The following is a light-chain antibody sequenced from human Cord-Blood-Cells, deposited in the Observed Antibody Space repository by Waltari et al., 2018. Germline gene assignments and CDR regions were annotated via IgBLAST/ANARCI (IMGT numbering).Light chain of an antibody. CDR2: AAS. CDR3: QQSYSTLFT. V-gene: IGKV1-39*01. J-gene: IGKJ3*01. CDR1: QSISSY. Sequence: DIRMTQSPSSLSASVGDRVTITCRASQSISSYLNWYQQKPGKAPKLLIYAASSLQSGVPSRFSGSGSWTDFTITISSLQPEDFATYYCQQSYSTLFTFGPGTKVDIK.